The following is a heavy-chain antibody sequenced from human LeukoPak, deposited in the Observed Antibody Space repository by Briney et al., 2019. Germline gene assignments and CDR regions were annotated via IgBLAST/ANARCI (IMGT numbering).Heavy chain of an antibody. Sequence: GGSLRLSCAASGFTFSSYGMHWVRQAPGKGLEWVAVISYDGSNKYYADSVKGRFTISRDNSKNTLYLQMNTLRADDTAQYYCAKKSGPGTDPLDCWGQGTLVTVSS. CDR3: AKKSGPGTDPLDC. CDR1: GFTFSSYG. V-gene: IGHV3-30*18. CDR2: ISYDGSNK. D-gene: IGHD3-10*01. J-gene: IGHJ4*02.